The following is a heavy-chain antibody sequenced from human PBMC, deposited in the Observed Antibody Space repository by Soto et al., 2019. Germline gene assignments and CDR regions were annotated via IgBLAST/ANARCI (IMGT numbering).Heavy chain of an antibody. Sequence: QVQLIQSGAELKRPGSSVKVSCKASGDTFRSYSITWLRQAPGQRLEWMGGIIPIFAKPTYVQKFQSRVAITADASTITGYIELTRLTSEDTAVYYWARRPAICNSFYIWGQGTPLSVSS. CDR1: GDTFRSYS. D-gene: IGHD4-4*01. J-gene: IGHJ3*02. V-gene: IGHV1-69*01. CDR3: ARRPAICNSFYI. CDR2: IIPIFAKP.